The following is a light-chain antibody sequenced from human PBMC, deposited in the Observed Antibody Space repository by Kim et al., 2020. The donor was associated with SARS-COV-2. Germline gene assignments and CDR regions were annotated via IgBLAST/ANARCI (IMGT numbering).Light chain of an antibody. Sequence: SYALTQPPSVSVSPGQAATITCSGHKLGEKHVTWYPQKPGQSSVLVIYLDNKRPSGIPERFSGSNSGNTATLTVSGNQVMDEADYYCQAWDRNVGVFGGG. V-gene: IGLV3-1*01. CDR1: KLGEKH. CDR2: LDN. J-gene: IGLJ3*02. CDR3: QAWDRNVGV.